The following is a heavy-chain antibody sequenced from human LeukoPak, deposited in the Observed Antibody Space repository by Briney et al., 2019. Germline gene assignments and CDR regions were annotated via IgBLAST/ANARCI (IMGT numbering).Heavy chain of an antibody. J-gene: IGHJ4*02. CDR1: GVSFSGYY. D-gene: IGHD1-26*01. CDR3: ARRSRSSAWGY. CDR2: INHSGST. V-gene: IGHV4-34*01. Sequence: SETLSLTCAVYGVSFSGYYWSWFRQPPGKGLEWIGEINHSGSTNYNPSLKSRVTISVDTSKNQFSLKLSSVTAADTAVYYCARRSRSSAWGYWGQGTPVTVSS.